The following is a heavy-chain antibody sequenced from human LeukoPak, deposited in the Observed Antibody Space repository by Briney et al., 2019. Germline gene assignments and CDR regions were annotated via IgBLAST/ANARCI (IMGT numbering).Heavy chain of an antibody. D-gene: IGHD6-19*01. CDR3: ASDRIAVAGTPLRY. CDR1: GYTFTSYG. Sequence: ASVKVSCKASGYTFTSYGISWVRQAPGQGLEWMGWISAYNGNTNYAQKLQGRVTMTTDTSTSTAYMALRSLRSDDTAVYYCASDRIAVAGTPLRYWGQGTLVTVSS. CDR2: ISAYNGNT. J-gene: IGHJ4*02. V-gene: IGHV1-18*01.